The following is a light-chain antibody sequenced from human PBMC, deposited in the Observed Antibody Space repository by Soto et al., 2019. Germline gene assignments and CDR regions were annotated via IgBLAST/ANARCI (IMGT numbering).Light chain of an antibody. V-gene: IGKV1-39*01. CDR3: QQSYSTPFT. J-gene: IGKJ3*01. CDR1: QSISSY. Sequence: DIQMTPSPSSLSASVGDRVTITCRASQSISSYLNWYQQKPGKAPNLLIYAASSLQSGVPSRFSGSGSGTDFTLTISSLQPEDSATYYCQQSYSTPFTFGPGTKVDIK. CDR2: AAS.